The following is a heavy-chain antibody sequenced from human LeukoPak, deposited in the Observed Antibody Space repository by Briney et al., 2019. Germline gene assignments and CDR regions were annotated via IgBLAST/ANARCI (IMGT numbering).Heavy chain of an antibody. CDR3: ARDTSDIVATNFDY. D-gene: IGHD5-12*01. CDR2: ISSNGGST. CDR1: GFTFSSYA. Sequence: PGGSLRLSCAVSGFTFSSYAMHWVRQAPGKGLEYVSAISSNGGSTYYANSVKGRFTISRDNSKNTLYLQMGSLRAEDMAVYYCARDTSDIVATNFDYWGQGTLVTVSP. V-gene: IGHV3-64*01. J-gene: IGHJ4*02.